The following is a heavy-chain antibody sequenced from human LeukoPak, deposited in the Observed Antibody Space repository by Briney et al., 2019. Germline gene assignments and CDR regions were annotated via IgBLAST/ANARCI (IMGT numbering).Heavy chain of an antibody. CDR2: IYSGGST. V-gene: IGHV3-53*01. Sequence: GGSLRLSCAASGFTVSSNYMSWVRQAPGKGLEWVSVIYSGGSTCYADSVKGRFTISRDNSKNTLYLQMNSLRAEDTAVYYCAKDQTVAVGRGAFDIWGQGTMVTVSS. J-gene: IGHJ3*02. D-gene: IGHD6-19*01. CDR1: GFTVSSNY. CDR3: AKDQTVAVGRGAFDI.